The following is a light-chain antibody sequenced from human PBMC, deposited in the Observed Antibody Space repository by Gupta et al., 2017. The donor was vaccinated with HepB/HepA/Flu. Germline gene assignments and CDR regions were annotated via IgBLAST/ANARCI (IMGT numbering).Light chain of an antibody. CDR1: SSNIGAGYD. V-gene: IGLV1-40*01. J-gene: IGLJ2*01. Sequence: QSVLTQPPSVSGAPGQRVTISCTGSSSNIGAGYDVHWYQQLPGTAPKLLIYGNSNRPAGVPDRFSGSKSGTSASLAITGLQAEDEADYYCQSDDSSPKVVFGGGTKLTVL. CDR2: GNS. CDR3: QSDDSSPKVV.